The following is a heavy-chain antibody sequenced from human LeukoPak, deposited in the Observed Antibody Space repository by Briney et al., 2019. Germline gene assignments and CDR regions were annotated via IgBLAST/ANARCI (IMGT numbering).Heavy chain of an antibody. CDR1: GGSISSYY. V-gene: IGHV4-4*07. J-gene: IGHJ4*02. D-gene: IGHD1-26*01. CDR3: ARGLGGSYRRPSDY. CDR2: LYISGST. Sequence: SETLSLTCSVSGGSISSYYWNWIRQPAGKGLEWIGRLYISGSTDYNPSLKSRVTMSVDTSKNQFSLKLSSVTAADTAVYYCARGLGGSYRRPSDYWGQGTLVTVSS.